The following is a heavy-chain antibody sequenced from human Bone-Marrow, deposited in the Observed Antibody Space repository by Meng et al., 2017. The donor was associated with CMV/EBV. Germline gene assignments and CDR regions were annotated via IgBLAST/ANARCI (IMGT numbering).Heavy chain of an antibody. V-gene: IGHV4-39*07. Sequence: SETLSLTCTVSGGSISSSSYYWGWIRQPPGKGLEWIGSIYYSGSTYYNPSLKSRVTISVDTSKNQFSLKLSSVTAADTAVYYCARASPLSGSFAWGQRTLVTVAS. CDR3: ARASPLSGSFA. D-gene: IGHD3-10*01. CDR1: GGSISSSSYY. J-gene: IGHJ5*02. CDR2: IYYSGST.